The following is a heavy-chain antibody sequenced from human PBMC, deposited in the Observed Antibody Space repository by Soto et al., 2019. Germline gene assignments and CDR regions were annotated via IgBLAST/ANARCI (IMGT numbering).Heavy chain of an antibody. D-gene: IGHD1-7*01. J-gene: IGHJ6*02. CDR3: ASVLELHYYYGMDV. CDR1: RYTFATYD. V-gene: IGHV1-69*13. Sequence: SVKVSCKSSRYTFATYDFTWARQAPGQGLEWMGGIIPIFGTANYAQKFQGRVTITADESTSTAYMELSSLRSEDTAVYYCASVLELHYYYGMDVWGQGTTVTVSS. CDR2: IIPIFGTA.